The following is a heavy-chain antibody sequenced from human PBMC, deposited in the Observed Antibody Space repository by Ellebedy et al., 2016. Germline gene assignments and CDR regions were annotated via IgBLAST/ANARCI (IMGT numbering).Heavy chain of an antibody. V-gene: IGHV1-69*04. CDR3: ARDLHGSGSYYIY. CDR2: IIPILGIA. CDR1: GGTFSSYA. Sequence: SVKVSXXASGGTFSSYAISWVRQAPGQGLEWMGRIIPILGIANYAQKFQGRVTITADKSTSTAYMELSSLRSEDTAVYYCARDLHGSGSYYIYWGQGTLVTVSS. D-gene: IGHD3-10*01. J-gene: IGHJ4*02.